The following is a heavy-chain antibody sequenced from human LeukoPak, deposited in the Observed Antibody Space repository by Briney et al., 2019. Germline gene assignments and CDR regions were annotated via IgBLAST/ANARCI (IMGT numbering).Heavy chain of an antibody. CDR2: INSCICVT. CDR1: GYTLTDYN. Sequence: ASVKVSCKASGYTLTDYNMPWARQATGQGLEWNGLINSCICVTNYAQNFQARVTMTRDTSITTTYMELSSLESEDTAVYYCARGGCSSTSCFAYDYWGQGTLVTVSS. CDR3: ARGGCSSTSCFAYDY. V-gene: IGHV1-2*02. D-gene: IGHD2-2*01. J-gene: IGHJ4*02.